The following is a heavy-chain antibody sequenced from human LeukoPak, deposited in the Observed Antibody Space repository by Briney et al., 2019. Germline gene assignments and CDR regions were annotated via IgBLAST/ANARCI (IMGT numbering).Heavy chain of an antibody. CDR3: AKAPTTVTTKENWFDP. V-gene: IGHV3-21*04. D-gene: IGHD4-11*01. CDR2: ISSSSSYI. CDR1: GFTFNSYT. Sequence: GSLRLSCAASGFTFNSYTMNWVRQAPGKGLQWVSSISSSSSYIYDADSVEGRFTISRDNAKNSLYLQMNSLRAEDTAVYYCAKAPTTVTTKENWFDPWGQGTLVTVSS. J-gene: IGHJ5*02.